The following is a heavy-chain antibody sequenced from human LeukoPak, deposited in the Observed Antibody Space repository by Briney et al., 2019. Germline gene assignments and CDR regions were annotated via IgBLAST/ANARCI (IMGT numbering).Heavy chain of an antibody. CDR3: ARSGGGFSAAPSDY. V-gene: IGHV4-34*01. D-gene: IGHD6-13*01. J-gene: IGHJ4*02. CDR2: INHSGST. Sequence: PSETLSLTCAVYGGSFSGYYWSWIRQPPGKGLEWIGEINHSGSTNYNPSLKSRVTISVDTSKNQFSLKLSSVTAADPAVYYCARSGGGFSAAPSDYGGQET. CDR1: GGSFSGYY.